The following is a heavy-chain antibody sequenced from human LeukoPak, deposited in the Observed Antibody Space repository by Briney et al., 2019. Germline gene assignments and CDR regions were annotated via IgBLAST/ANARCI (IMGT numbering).Heavy chain of an antibody. CDR3: ARAGYDFGMDV. CDR1: GGTFSSYA. D-gene: IGHD3-3*01. Sequence: SVKVSCQASGGTFSSYAISWVRQAPGQGHEWMGGIIPIFGTANYAQKFQGRVTITADESTSTAYMELSSLRSEDTAVYYCARAGYDFGMDVWGQGTTVTVSS. CDR2: IIPIFGTA. V-gene: IGHV1-69*13. J-gene: IGHJ6*02.